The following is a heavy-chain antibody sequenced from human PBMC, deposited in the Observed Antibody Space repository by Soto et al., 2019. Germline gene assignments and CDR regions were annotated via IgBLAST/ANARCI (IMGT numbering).Heavy chain of an antibody. J-gene: IGHJ6*02. V-gene: IGHV4-59*01. CDR3: ARRLGYCSSTSCYRRGLYYYYGMDV. D-gene: IGHD2-2*01. CDR1: GGSISSYY. Sequence: SETLSLTCTVSGGSISSYYWIWIRQPPGKGLEWIGYIYYSGSTNYNPSLKSRVTISVDTSKNQFSLKLSSVTAADTAVYYCARRLGYCSSTSCYRRGLYYYYGMDVWGQGTTVTAP. CDR2: IYYSGST.